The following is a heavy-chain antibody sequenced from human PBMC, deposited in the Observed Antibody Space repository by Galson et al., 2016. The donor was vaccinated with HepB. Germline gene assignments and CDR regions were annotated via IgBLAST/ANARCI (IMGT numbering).Heavy chain of an antibody. CDR3: ARAPTFDYDVSGYYPYYFDY. J-gene: IGHJ4*02. D-gene: IGHD3-22*01. CDR1: EFTFSDYT. Sequence: SLRLSCAASEFTFSDYTMHWVRQAPGKGLEWVAAIWYDGSNKYYADSVKGRFAISRDNRKNTLYLQMDSLRAEDTAVYFCARAPTFDYDVSGYYPYYFDYWGQGTLVTVSS. V-gene: IGHV3-33*08. CDR2: IWYDGSNK.